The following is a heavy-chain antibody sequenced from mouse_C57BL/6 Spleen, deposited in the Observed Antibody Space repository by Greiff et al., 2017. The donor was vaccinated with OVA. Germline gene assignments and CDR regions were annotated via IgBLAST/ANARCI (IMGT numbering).Heavy chain of an antibody. D-gene: IGHD2-5*01. Sequence: ESGPGLVKPSQSLSLTCSVTGYSITSGYYWNWIRQFPGNKLEWMGYISYDGSNNYNPSLKNRISITRDTSKNQFFLKLNSVTTEDTAAYYCAREGAYYSNYYFDYWGQGTTLTVSS. J-gene: IGHJ2*01. V-gene: IGHV3-6*01. CDR3: AREGAYYSNYYFDY. CDR2: ISYDGSN. CDR1: GYSITSGYY.